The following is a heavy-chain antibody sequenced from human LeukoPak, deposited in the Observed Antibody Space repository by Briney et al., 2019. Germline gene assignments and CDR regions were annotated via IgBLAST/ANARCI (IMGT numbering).Heavy chain of an antibody. Sequence: GGSLRLSCAASGFTFSSYEMNWVRQAPGKGLEWVSCISTSGSTIYYADSVKGRFTISRDNAKNSLYLQMNSLRAEDTAVYYCARDGDLLTGYYFDSWGQGTLVTVSS. J-gene: IGHJ4*02. CDR3: ARDGDLLTGYYFDS. V-gene: IGHV3-48*03. CDR1: GFTFSSYE. D-gene: IGHD3-9*01. CDR2: ISTSGSTI.